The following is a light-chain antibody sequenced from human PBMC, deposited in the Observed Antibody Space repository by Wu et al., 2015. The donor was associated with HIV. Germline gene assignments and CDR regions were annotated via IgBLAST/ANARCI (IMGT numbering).Light chain of an antibody. CDR3: QQYGRSLYT. J-gene: IGKJ2*01. Sequence: EIVLTQSPGTLSLSPGESATLSCRASQSVSSSYLAWYQQKPGQAPRLLIYGASSRATGIPDRFRGSGSGTDFTLTISRLEPEDFAVYYCQQYGRSLYTFGQGTKLEIK. V-gene: IGKV3-20*01. CDR2: GAS. CDR1: QSVSSSY.